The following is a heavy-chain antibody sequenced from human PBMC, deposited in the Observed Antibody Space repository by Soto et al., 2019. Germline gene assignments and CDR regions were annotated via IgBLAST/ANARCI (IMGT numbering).Heavy chain of an antibody. CDR2: ISPYNDYT. D-gene: IGHD3-16*01. CDR3: ARGGFSDGVWGKLSHYGLDV. V-gene: IGHV1-18*01. CDR1: GYTFIRYG. Sequence: QVRLVQSAGEVKKPGASVKVSCKTSGYTFIRYGITWVRQAPGQGLEWMGWISPYNDYTNYAQKFQGRVTMTADTSPHTVYLELRPLTSADTAVYYCARGGFSDGVWGKLSHYGLDVWGQGTTVSVSS. J-gene: IGHJ6*02.